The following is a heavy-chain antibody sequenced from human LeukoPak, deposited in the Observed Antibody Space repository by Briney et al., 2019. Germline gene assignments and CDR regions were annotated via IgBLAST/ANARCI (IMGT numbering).Heavy chain of an antibody. CDR1: GGSISSYY. V-gene: IGHV4-59*01. CDR2: IYYSGST. D-gene: IGHD4-23*01. J-gene: IGHJ4*02. CDR3: ARIYGGDFDY. Sequence: SETLSLTCTVSGGSISSYYWSWIRQPPGKGLEWIGYIYYSGSTNYNPSLKSRVTISVDTSKNQFSLKLSSVTAADTAVYYCARIYGGDFDYWGQGALVTVSS.